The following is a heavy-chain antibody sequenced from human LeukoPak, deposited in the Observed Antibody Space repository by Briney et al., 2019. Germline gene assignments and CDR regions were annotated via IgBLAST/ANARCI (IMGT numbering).Heavy chain of an antibody. Sequence: GGSLRLSCAAPGFTFSSYSMNWVRQAPGKGLEWVSSISNSSSYIYYADSVKGRFTISRDNAKNSLYLQMNSLRAEDTAVYYCARGPVWSGNYYMDVWGKGTTVTVSS. J-gene: IGHJ6*03. CDR3: ARGPVWSGNYYMDV. CDR2: ISNSSSYI. CDR1: GFTFSSYS. D-gene: IGHD3-3*01. V-gene: IGHV3-21*01.